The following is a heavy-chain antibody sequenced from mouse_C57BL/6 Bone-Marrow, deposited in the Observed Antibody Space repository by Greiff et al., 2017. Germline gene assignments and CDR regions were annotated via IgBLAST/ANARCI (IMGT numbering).Heavy chain of an antibody. CDR3: VRQALSISPAMDY. D-gene: IGHD6-1*01. J-gene: IGHJ4*01. V-gene: IGHV10-1*01. CDR1: GFSFNTYA. Sequence: EVQVVESGGGLVQPKGSLKLSCAASGFSFNTYAMNWVRQAPGKGLEWVARIRSKSNNYATYYADSVKDRFTISRDDSESMLYLQMNNLKTEDTAMYYCVRQALSISPAMDYWGQGTSVTVSS. CDR2: IRSKSNNYAT.